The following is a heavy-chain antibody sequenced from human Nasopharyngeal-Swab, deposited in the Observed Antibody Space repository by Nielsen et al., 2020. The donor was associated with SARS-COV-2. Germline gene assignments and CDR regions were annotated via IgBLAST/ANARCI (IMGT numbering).Heavy chain of an antibody. CDR2: INWNGGST. D-gene: IGHD1/OR15-1a*01. J-gene: IGHJ6*02. V-gene: IGHV3-20*04. CDR3: ATNPNYYGMDV. CDR1: GFTFDDYG. Sequence: GEFLKISCAASGFTFDDYGMSWVRQAPGKGLEWVSGINWNGGSTGYADSVKGRFTISRDNAKNSLYLQMNSLRAEDTALYYYATNPNYYGMDVWGQGTTVTVPS.